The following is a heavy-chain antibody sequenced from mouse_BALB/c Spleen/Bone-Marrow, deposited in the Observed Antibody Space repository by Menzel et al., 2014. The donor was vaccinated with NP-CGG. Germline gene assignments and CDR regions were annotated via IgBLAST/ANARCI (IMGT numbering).Heavy chain of an antibody. J-gene: IGHJ2*01. CDR3: ARNYYDSSFYFDY. D-gene: IGHD1-1*01. CDR1: GFSLTDYG. Sequence: VMLVESGPGLVSPSQSLSIPCTVSGFSLTDYGVNWVRPPPGKGLEWLGMIWGDGRTDYNSALKSRLSISKDNSKSQVFLKMNSLQTDDTARYYCARNYYDSSFYFDYWGQGTTLTVSS. V-gene: IGHV2-6-7*01. CDR2: IWGDGRT.